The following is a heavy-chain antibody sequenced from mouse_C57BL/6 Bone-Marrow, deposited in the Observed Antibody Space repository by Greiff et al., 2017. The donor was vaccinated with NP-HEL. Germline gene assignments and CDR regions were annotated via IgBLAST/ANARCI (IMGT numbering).Heavy chain of an antibody. CDR2: INPNNGGT. J-gene: IGHJ3*01. D-gene: IGHD2-3*01. Sequence: VQLQQSGPELVKPGASVKISCKASGYTFTDYYMNWVKQSHGKSLEWIGDINPNNGGTSYNQKFKGKATLTVDKSSSTAYMELRSLTSEDSAVYYCARGLYDSRFAYWGQGTLVTVSA. CDR3: ARGLYDSRFAY. CDR1: GYTFTDYY. V-gene: IGHV1-26*01.